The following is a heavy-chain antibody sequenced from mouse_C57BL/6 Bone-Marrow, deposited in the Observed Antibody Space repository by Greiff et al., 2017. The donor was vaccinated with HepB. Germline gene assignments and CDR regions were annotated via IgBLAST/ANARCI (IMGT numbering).Heavy chain of an antibody. V-gene: IGHV3-6*01. CDR1: GYSITSGYY. Sequence: EVKLVESGPGLVKPSQSLSLTCSVTGYSITSGYYWNWIRQFPGNKLEWMGYISYDGSNNYNPSLKNRISITRDTSKNQFLLKLNSVTTEDTATYYCASVNSNLFAYWGQGTLVTVSA. J-gene: IGHJ3*01. D-gene: IGHD2-5*01. CDR3: ASVNSNLFAY. CDR2: ISYDGSN.